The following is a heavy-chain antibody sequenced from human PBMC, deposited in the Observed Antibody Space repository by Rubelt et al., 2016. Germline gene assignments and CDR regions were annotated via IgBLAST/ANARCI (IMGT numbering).Heavy chain of an antibody. CDR1: GYTFTSYD. V-gene: IGHV1-8*01. CDR2: MNPNSGTT. D-gene: IGHD3-3*01. Sequence: QVQLVQSGAEVKKPEASVKVSCKASGYTFTSYDINWVRQATGQGLEWMGWMNPNSGTTGYAQKLQGRVTMTRNTSISTAYMELSSLRSEDTAVYYCARMVNDFWSGYHNWFDPWGQGTLVTVPS. J-gene: IGHJ5*02. CDR3: ARMVNDFWSGYHNWFDP.